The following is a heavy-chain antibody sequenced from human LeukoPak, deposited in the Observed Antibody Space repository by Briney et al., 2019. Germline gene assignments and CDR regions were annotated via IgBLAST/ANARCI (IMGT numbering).Heavy chain of an antibody. CDR3: AKGGWSGFYYGMDV. V-gene: IGHV3-23*01. Sequence: GGSLRLSCAASGFTFSNYALSWVRQAPGKGLEWVSAISASGGSSYYADSVKGRFIISRDNSKNTLFLQMNSLRAEDTAVYYCAKGGWSGFYYGMDVWGQGTTVTVSS. CDR2: ISASGGSS. CDR1: GFTFSNYA. J-gene: IGHJ6*02. D-gene: IGHD2-15*01.